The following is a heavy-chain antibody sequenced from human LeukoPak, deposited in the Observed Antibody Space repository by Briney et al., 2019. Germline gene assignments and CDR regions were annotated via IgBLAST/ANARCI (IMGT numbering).Heavy chain of an antibody. Sequence: GGSLRLSCAASGFTFSSYGMHWVRQAPGKGLEWVALIWYDGSNKYYTDSVKGQLTISRDNSKNTLYLQMNSLRAEDTAIYYCAREGPRGNSQFDYWGQGTLVTVSS. V-gene: IGHV3-33*01. J-gene: IGHJ4*02. CDR1: GFTFSSYG. CDR2: IWYDGSNK. D-gene: IGHD2/OR15-2a*01. CDR3: AREGPRGNSQFDY.